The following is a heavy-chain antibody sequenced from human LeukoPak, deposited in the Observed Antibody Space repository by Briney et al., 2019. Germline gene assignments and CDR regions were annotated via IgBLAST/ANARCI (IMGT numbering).Heavy chain of an antibody. D-gene: IGHD3-10*01. CDR2: IYTSGST. CDR1: GGSIRSYY. J-gene: IGHJ4*02. V-gene: IGHV4-4*07. CDR3: ARDGSYYGSGSYNY. Sequence: PSETLSLTCTVSGGSIRSYYWSWIRQPAGKRLEWIGRIYTSGSTNYNPSLKSRVTMSVDTSKNQFSLKLSSVTAADTAVYYCARDGSYYGSGSYNYWGQGTLVTVSS.